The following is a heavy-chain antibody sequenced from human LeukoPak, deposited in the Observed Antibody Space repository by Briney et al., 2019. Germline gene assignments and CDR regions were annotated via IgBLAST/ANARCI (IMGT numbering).Heavy chain of an antibody. J-gene: IGHJ4*02. CDR2: INPNSGGT. D-gene: IGHD1-26*01. CDR3: ARDLGVGATEDY. CDR1: GYTFTSYY. V-gene: IGHV1-2*02. Sequence: ASVKVSCKASGYTFTSYYMHWVRQAPGQGLEWMGWINPNSGGTNYAQKFQGRVTMTRDTSISTAYMELSRLRSDDTAVYYCARDLGVGATEDYWGQGTLVTVSS.